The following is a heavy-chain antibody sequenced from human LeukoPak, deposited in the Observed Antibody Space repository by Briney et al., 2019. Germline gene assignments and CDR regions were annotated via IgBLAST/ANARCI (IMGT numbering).Heavy chain of an antibody. Sequence: PSETLSLTCTVSGGSISSYYWSWIRQPAGKGLEWIGRIYTSGSTNYNPSLKSRVTMSVDTPKNQFSLKLSSVTAADTAVYYCARGGAVTTYYYYYMDVWGKGTTVTISS. J-gene: IGHJ6*03. CDR3: ARGGAVTTYYYYYMDV. CDR1: GGSISSYY. CDR2: IYTSGST. V-gene: IGHV4-4*07. D-gene: IGHD4-17*01.